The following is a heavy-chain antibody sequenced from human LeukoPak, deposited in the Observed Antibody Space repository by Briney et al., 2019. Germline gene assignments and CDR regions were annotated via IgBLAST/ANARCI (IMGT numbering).Heavy chain of an antibody. CDR1: GYSFTSYW. V-gene: IGHV5-51*01. J-gene: IGHJ4*02. CDR2: IYPSDSHP. CDR3: ARGYYYFDY. Sequence: GESLKISCKGSGYSFTSYWIGWVRQMPGKGLEWMGIIYPSDSHPRYSPSFQGQVTISTDKSISTAYLQWGSLKASDTAMYYCARGYYYFDYWGQGTLVTVSS. D-gene: IGHD3-22*01.